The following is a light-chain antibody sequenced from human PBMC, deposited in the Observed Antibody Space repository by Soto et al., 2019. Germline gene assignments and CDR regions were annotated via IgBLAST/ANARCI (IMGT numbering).Light chain of an antibody. CDR3: LKNNGFPPT. CDR1: QAIRND. J-gene: IGKJ1*01. CDR2: AAS. V-gene: IGKV1-17*01. Sequence: DIQMTQSPSSLSASVGDRVTVTCRASQAIRNDLGWYQQRPGKAPKRLIYAASSLQSGVPSRFSGSGSGTEFTLTITSLQPEDSATYYCLKNNGFPPTFGQGTKVEIK.